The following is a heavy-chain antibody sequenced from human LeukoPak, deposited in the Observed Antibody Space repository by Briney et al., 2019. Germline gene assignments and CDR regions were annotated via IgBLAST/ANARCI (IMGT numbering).Heavy chain of an antibody. CDR2: ISYDGSNK. Sequence: GGSLRLSCAASGFTFSSYGMHWVRQAPGKGLEWVAVISYDGSNKYYADSVKGRFTISRDNSKNTLYLQMNSLRAEDTAVYYCAKAGYKWELLAWFDPWGQGTLVTVSS. CDR1: GFTFSSYG. CDR3: AKAGYKWELLAWFDP. V-gene: IGHV3-30*18. J-gene: IGHJ5*02. D-gene: IGHD1-26*01.